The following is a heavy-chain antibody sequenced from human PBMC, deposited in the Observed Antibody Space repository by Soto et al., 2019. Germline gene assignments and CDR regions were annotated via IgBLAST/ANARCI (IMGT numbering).Heavy chain of an antibody. Sequence: QVQLQQWGAGLLKPSATLSLTCAVYGGSFIGYYWTWIRQPPGTGLEWIGEINHSGSTNYNPSLKSRVTISVDTSTNQFSLKLTSVTAADTAVDYCARDKIAGLFDYWGQGTLVTVSS. D-gene: IGHD2-21*01. CDR2: INHSGST. J-gene: IGHJ4*02. CDR1: GGSFIGYY. V-gene: IGHV4-34*01. CDR3: ARDKIAGLFDY.